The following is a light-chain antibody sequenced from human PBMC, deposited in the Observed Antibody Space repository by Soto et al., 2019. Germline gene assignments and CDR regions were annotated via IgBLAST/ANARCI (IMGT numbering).Light chain of an antibody. J-gene: IGKJ4*01. CDR1: QCVNTF. V-gene: IGKV3-11*01. Sequence: EIVLTQSPVTLSLSPGERATLSCRACQCVNTFLAWYQQKPGQAPRLLIYDASKRATGIPARFSGSGSGTDFTLTISILEPEDYAVYYWQQRTNWPLTCGGGTKVEIK. CDR3: QQRTNWPLT. CDR2: DAS.